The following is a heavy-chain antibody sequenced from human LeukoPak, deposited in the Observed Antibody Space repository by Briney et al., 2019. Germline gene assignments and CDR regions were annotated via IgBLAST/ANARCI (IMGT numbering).Heavy chain of an antibody. CDR3: ARPSLDYGGIDAFDF. J-gene: IGHJ3*01. Sequence: SETLSLTCTVSGGSISSYYWSWIRQPPGKGLEWIGFIYYSGSTNYNPTLKSRVTISVDTSKNQFSLKLSSVTAADTAVYYCARPSLDYGGIDAFDFWGQGTLVTVSS. V-gene: IGHV4-59*08. CDR2: IYYSGST. D-gene: IGHD4-23*01. CDR1: GGSISSYY.